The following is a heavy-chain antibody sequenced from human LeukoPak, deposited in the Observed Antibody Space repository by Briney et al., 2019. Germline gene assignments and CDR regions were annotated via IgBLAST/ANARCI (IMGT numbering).Heavy chain of an antibody. V-gene: IGHV1-69*04. D-gene: IGHD3-10*01. Sequence: GSSVKVSCKASGGTFSSYAISWVRQAPGQGLEWMGRIIPILGIANYAQKFQGRVTITADKSTSTAYMELSSLRSEDTAVYYCARVLLWFGEYYDAFDIWGQGTMVTVSS. CDR3: ARVLLWFGEYYDAFDI. CDR2: IIPILGIA. J-gene: IGHJ3*02. CDR1: GGTFSSYA.